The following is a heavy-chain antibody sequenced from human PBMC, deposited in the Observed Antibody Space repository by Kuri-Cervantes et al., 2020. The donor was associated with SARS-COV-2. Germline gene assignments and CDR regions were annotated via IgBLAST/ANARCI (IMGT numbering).Heavy chain of an antibody. Sequence: GGSLRLTCGASGFTFSSYAMNWVRQAPGKGLEWVSAISGSGDSRYYADSVKGRFTISRDNSKNTLYLQMNSLRAEDTAVYYCAKGIVATILDYWGQGTLVTVSS. J-gene: IGHJ4*02. CDR1: GFTFSSYA. CDR2: ISGSGDSR. D-gene: IGHD5-12*01. CDR3: AKGIVATILDY. V-gene: IGHV3-23*01.